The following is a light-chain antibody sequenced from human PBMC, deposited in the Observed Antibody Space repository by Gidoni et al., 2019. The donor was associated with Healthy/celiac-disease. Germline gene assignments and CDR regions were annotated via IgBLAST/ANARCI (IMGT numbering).Light chain of an antibody. V-gene: IGKV1-39*01. CDR3: QQSYSTPIT. J-gene: IGKJ4*01. CDR2: AAS. CDR1: QSIISY. Sequence: IQMTHSPSSLSASVGDRVTITCRASQSIISYLNWYQQKPGKAPKLLIDAASSLQSGVPSRFSGRGSGTDFTLTIGSLQTEDFATYYCQQSYSTPITYGGETKVEIK.